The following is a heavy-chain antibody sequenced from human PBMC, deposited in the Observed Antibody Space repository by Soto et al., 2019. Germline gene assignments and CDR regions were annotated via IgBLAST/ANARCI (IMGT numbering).Heavy chain of an antibody. Sequence: GGSLRLSCAASGFTFSSYAMSWVRQAPGKGLEWVSAISGSGSSTYYADSVKGRFTISRDNSKNTLYLQMNSLRAEDTAVYYCAKFGDSESYFSAFDIWGQGTMVTVSS. V-gene: IGHV3-23*01. CDR3: AKFGDSESYFSAFDI. CDR1: GFTFSSYA. J-gene: IGHJ3*02. D-gene: IGHD1-26*01. CDR2: ISGSGSST.